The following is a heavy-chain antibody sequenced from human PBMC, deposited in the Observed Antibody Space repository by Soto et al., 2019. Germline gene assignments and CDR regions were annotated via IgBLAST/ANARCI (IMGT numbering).Heavy chain of an antibody. Sequence: SETLSLTCAVYGGSFSGYYWSWIRQPPGKGLEWIGEINHSGSTNYNPSLKSRVTISVDTSKNQFSLKLSSVTAADTAVYYCARDRSIAARTGGFDYWGQGTLVTVS. V-gene: IGHV4-34*01. J-gene: IGHJ4*02. CDR1: GGSFSGYY. D-gene: IGHD6-6*01. CDR2: INHSGST. CDR3: ARDRSIAARTGGFDY.